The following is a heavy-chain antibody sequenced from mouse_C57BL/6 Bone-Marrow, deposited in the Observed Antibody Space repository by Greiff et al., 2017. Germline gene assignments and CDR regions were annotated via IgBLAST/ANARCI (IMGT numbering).Heavy chain of an antibody. CDR2: ISSGSSTI. CDR3: ARTRDPVPRMYFDV. Sequence: EVKLMESGGGLVKPGGSLKLSCAASGFTFSDYGMHWVRQAPEKGLEWVAYISSGSSTIYYADTVKGRFTISRDNAKNTLFLQMTSLRSEDTAMYYCARTRDPVPRMYFDVWGTGTTVTVSS. CDR1: GFTFSDYG. D-gene: IGHD5-1*01. J-gene: IGHJ1*03. V-gene: IGHV5-17*01.